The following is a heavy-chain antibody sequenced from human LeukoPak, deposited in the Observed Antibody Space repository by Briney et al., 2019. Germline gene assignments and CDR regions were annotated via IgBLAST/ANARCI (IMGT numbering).Heavy chain of an antibody. CDR1: GGSFSGYY. D-gene: IGHD6-19*01. CDR2: INHSGST. CDR3: ARCSYSSGWHWFDP. V-gene: IGHV4-34*01. Sequence: SETLSLTCAVYGGSFSGYYWSWIRQPPGKGLEWIGEINHSGSTNYNPSLKSRVTISVDTSKNQFSLKLSSVTAADTAVYYCARCSYSSGWHWFDPWGQGTLVTVSS. J-gene: IGHJ5*02.